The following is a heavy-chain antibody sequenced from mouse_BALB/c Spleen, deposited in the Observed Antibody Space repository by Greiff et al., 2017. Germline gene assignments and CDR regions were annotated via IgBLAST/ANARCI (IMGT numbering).Heavy chain of an antibody. CDR1: GFTFSDYY. CDR2: ISDGGSYT. D-gene: IGHD2-1*01. V-gene: IGHV5-4*02. J-gene: IGHJ3*01. CDR3: ARGGYYGNFLFAY. Sequence: EVQGVESGGGLVKPGGSLKLSCAASGFTFSDYYMYWVRQTPEKRLEWVATISDGGSYTYYPDSVKGRFTISRDNAKNNLYLQMSSLKSEDTAMYYCARGGYYGNFLFAYWGQGTLVTVSA.